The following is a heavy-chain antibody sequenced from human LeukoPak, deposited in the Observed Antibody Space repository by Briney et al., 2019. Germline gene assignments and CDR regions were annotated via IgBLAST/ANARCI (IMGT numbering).Heavy chain of an antibody. J-gene: IGHJ4*02. D-gene: IGHD1-26*01. V-gene: IGHV4-59*11. CDR2: IYYSGST. CDR3: ARGPRREWELLKAFGY. CDR1: GGSISSHY. Sequence: PSETLSLTCTVSGGSISSHYWSWIRQPPGKGLEWIGYIYYSGSTNYNPSLKSRVTISVDTSKNQFSLELSSVTAADTAVYYCARGPRREWELLKAFGYWGQGTLVTVSS.